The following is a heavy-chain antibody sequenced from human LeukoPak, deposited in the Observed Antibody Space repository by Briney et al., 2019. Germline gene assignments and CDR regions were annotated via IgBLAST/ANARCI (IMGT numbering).Heavy chain of an antibody. CDR3: ARDLGQQLVPYNWFDP. V-gene: IGHV1-18*01. D-gene: IGHD6-13*01. CDR1: GYTFTSYG. CDR2: ISAYNGNT. Sequence: ASVTVSFKASGYTFTSYGISWVRQAPGQGREWMGWISAYNGNTNYAQKLQGRVTMTTDTSTSTAYMELRSLRSDDTAVYYCARDLGQQLVPYNWFDPWGQGTLVTVSS. J-gene: IGHJ5*02.